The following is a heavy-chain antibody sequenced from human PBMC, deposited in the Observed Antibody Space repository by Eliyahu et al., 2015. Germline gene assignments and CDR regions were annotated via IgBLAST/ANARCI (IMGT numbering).Heavy chain of an antibody. CDR1: GYTLTHYG. CDR2: ISGYTGDT. J-gene: IGHJ4*02. CDR3: ARALDSGNYYLLGY. D-gene: IGHD1-26*01. V-gene: IGHV1-18*04. Sequence: QVQLLQSGTEVKDPGASVKVSCKASGYTLTHYGLSWVRQAPGQRLEYMAWISGYTGDTNYVRKFQGRVTMTRDTSTSTAYMELRSLRSDDTAVYYCARALDSGNYYLLGYWGQGTPVTVSS.